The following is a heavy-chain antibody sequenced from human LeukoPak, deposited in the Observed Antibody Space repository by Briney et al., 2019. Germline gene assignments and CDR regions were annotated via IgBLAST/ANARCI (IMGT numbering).Heavy chain of an antibody. V-gene: IGHV1-18*01. CDR3: ARGDCSSTSCYRGPFDY. D-gene: IGHD2-2*01. CDR2: ISAYNGNT. J-gene: IGHJ4*02. Sequence: EASVKVSCKASGYTFTSYGIGWVRQAPGQGLEWMGWISAYNGNTNYAQKLQGRVTMTTDTSTSTAYMELRSLRSDDTAVYYCARGDCSSTSCYRGPFDYWGQGTLVTVSS. CDR1: GYTFTSYG.